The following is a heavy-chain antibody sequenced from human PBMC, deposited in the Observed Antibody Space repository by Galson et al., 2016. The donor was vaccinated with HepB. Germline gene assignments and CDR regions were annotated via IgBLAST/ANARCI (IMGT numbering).Heavy chain of an antibody. CDR1: GFTFSSYS. D-gene: IGHD3-10*01. J-gene: IGHJ4*02. CDR2: ISSSSLYI. Sequence: LRLSCAASGFTFSSYSMNWVRQVPGKGLEWVSSISSSSLYIYYADTLRGRFTVSRDNSKNSLFLQMNSLGAEDTAIYYCARWSRGTGSSLDFWGQGTLFTVSS. V-gene: IGHV3-21*06. CDR3: ARWSRGTGSSLDF.